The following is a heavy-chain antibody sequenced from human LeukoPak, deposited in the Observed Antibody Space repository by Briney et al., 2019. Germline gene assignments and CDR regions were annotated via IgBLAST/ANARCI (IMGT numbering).Heavy chain of an antibody. V-gene: IGHV4-39*07. Sequence: SETLSLTCTVSGGSISSNSYYWGWIRQPPGKGLEWIGEINHSGSTNYNPSLKSRVTISVDTSKNQFSLKLSSVTAADTAVYYCARGYVRITIFPRWFDPWGQGTLVTVSS. D-gene: IGHD3-9*01. CDR3: ARGYVRITIFPRWFDP. J-gene: IGHJ5*02. CDR1: GGSISSNSYY. CDR2: INHSGST.